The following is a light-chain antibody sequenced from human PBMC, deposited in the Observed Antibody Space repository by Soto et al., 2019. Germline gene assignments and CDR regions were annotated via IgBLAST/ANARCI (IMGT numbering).Light chain of an antibody. CDR1: QNLISDY. V-gene: IGKV3-20*01. J-gene: IGKJ1*01. CDR2: GAS. CDR3: QRYGRSPTWT. Sequence: EIVLTQSPGTLSLSPGERATLSCRASQNLISDYLAWYQQKPGQAPRLLIYGASSRATGIPDRFSGSGSGTDFTLSISRLEPEDFGVYYCQRYGRSPTWTFGQGTKVEIK.